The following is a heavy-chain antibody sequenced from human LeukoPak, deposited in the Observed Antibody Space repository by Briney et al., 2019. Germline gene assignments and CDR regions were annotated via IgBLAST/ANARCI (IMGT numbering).Heavy chain of an antibody. CDR2: VNRAGAES. J-gene: IGHJ4*02. V-gene: IGHV3-7*01. CDR3: ARVGTWELQRVFDN. Sequence: GGSLSLSCAVSGCIYFPDWMTRNLRVRGKEFEWVANVNRAGAESYYVDSVKGRFTISRDNAENSLYLQMDSLRVEDTAVYYCARVGTWELQRVFDNWGQGTLVTVSS. CDR1: GCIYFPDW. D-gene: IGHD1-26*01.